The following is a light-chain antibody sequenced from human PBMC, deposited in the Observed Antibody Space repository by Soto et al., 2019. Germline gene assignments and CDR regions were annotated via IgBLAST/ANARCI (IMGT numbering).Light chain of an antibody. CDR2: SNN. J-gene: IGLJ1*01. CDR1: SSNIGSNT. V-gene: IGLV1-44*01. CDR3: AAWDDSLNGLNYV. Sequence: QSALTQPPSASGTPGQRVTISCSGSSSNIGSNTVNWYQQLPGTAPKLLIYSNNQRPSGVPDRFSGSKSGTSASLAISGLQSEDEADCYCAAWDDSLNGLNYVFGTG.